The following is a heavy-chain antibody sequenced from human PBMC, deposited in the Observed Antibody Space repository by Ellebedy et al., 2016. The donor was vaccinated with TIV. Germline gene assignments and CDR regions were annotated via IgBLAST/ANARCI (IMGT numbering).Heavy chain of an antibody. Sequence: GESLKISCAASGFTFSSYAMSWVRQAPGKGLEWVSAISGSGGSTDYADSVKGRFTISRDNSKNTLYLQMNSLRAEDTAVYYCARERNYYFDLWGRGTLVTVSS. J-gene: IGHJ2*01. CDR2: ISGSGGST. CDR1: GFTFSSYA. V-gene: IGHV3-23*01. D-gene: IGHD1-7*01. CDR3: ARERNYYFDL.